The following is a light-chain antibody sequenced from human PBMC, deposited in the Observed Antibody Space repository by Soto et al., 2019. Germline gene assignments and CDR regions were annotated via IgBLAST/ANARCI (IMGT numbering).Light chain of an antibody. CDR2: EGS. V-gene: IGLV2-14*02. CDR3: SSYTSSNTPYV. J-gene: IGLJ1*01. CDR1: NSDVGTYEL. Sequence: QSALTQPASVSGSPGQSITISCTGTNSDVGTYELVSWYQQHPGRAPKLMIYEGSKRPSGVSNRFSGSKSGDTASLTISGLQAEDEANYYCSSYTSSNTPYVFGTGTKLTVL.